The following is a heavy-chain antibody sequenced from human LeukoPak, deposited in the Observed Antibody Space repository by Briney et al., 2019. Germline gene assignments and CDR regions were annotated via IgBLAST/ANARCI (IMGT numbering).Heavy chain of an antibody. D-gene: IGHD1-14*01. Sequence: RGSPRLSCAASRFTLSSYWMHWVRQAPGKGLVWVSRINTDGSSTNYADSVKGRFTISRDNAMNTLYLQMNNLRAEDTAVYYCASRTGVYWGQGTLVSASS. J-gene: IGHJ4*02. V-gene: IGHV3-74*01. CDR3: ASRTGVY. CDR2: INTDGSST. CDR1: RFTLSSYW.